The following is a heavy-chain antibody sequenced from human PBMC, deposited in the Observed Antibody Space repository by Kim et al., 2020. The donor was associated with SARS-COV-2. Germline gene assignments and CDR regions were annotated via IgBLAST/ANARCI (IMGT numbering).Heavy chain of an antibody. D-gene: IGHD6-13*01. V-gene: IGHV3-7*01. CDR2: IKHDGSEK. CDR3: ATVAETGTGFLDF. J-gene: IGHJ4*02. CDR1: GFIFSTYW. Sequence: GGSLRLSCAASGFIFSTYWMVWVRQAPGKGLEWVANIKHDGSEKNYVDSVKGRFTISRDNAKNSLYLQMNSLRAEDTAVYYCATVAETGTGFLDFWGQGT.